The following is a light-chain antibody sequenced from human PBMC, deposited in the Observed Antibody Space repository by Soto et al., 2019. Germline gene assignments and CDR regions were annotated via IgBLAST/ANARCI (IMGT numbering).Light chain of an antibody. CDR1: QGISSY. Sequence: AIRMTQSPSSFSASTGDRVTTTCRASQGISSYLAWYQQKPGKAPKLLIYAASTLQSGVPSRFSGSGSGTDFTLTISCLQSEDFATYYCQQYYSYPLLTFGGGTKVEIK. CDR2: AAS. CDR3: QQYYSYPLLT. V-gene: IGKV1-8*01. J-gene: IGKJ4*01.